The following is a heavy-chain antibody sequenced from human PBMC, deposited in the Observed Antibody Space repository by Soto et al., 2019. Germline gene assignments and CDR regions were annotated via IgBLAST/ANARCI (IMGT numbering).Heavy chain of an antibody. J-gene: IGHJ5*02. CDR1: GGSFSGYY. D-gene: IGHD6-13*01. Sequence: SETLSLTCAVYGGSFSGYYWSWIRQPPGKGLEWIGEINHSGSTNYNPSLKSRVTISVDTSKNQFSLKLSSVTAADTAVYYCARGLNGYSSSWYSSPSWFDPWGQGTLVTVSS. CDR3: ARGLNGYSSSWYSSPSWFDP. CDR2: INHSGST. V-gene: IGHV4-34*01.